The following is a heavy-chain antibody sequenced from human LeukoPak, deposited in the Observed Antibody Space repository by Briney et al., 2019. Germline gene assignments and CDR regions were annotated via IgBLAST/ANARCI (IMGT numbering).Heavy chain of an antibody. J-gene: IGHJ2*01. CDR1: GFTFSTYW. CDR2: IKQDGSEK. V-gene: IGHV3-7*03. Sequence: GGSLRLSCAASGFTFSTYWMTWVRQAPGKGLEWVANIKQDGSEKYFVNSVKGRFTISRDNAKNSLYLQMNSLRAEDTAVYYCARVSLGVTTGHWYFDLCGRGTLVTVSS. CDR3: ARVSLGVTTGHWYFDL. D-gene: IGHD1-14*01.